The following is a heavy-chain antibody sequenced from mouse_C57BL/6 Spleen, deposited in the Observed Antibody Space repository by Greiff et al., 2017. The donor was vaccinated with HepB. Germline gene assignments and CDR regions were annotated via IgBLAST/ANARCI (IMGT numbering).Heavy chain of an antibody. CDR3: TRGGRGPGYFDY. Sequence: EVKLMESGEGLVKPGGSLKLSCAASGFTFSSYAMSWVRQTPEKRLEWVAYISSGGDYIYYADTVKGRFTISRDNARNTLYLQMSSLKSEDTAMYYCTRGGRGPGYFDYWGQGTTLTVSS. J-gene: IGHJ2*01. V-gene: IGHV5-9-1*02. CDR1: GFTFSSYA. CDR2: ISSGGDYI.